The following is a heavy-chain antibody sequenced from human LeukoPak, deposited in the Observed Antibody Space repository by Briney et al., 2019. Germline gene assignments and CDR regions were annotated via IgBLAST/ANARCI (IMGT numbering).Heavy chain of an antibody. CDR1: GGSISSYY. CDR3: ARVPTVTFFAY. V-gene: IGHV4-59*12. Sequence: SETLSLTCTVSGGSISSYYWSWIRQPPGKGLEWIGYIYYSGSTNYNPSLKSRVTISVDTSKNQFSLKLSSVTAADTAVYYCARVPTVTFFAYWGQGPLVPVSS. CDR2: IYYSGST. D-gene: IGHD4-17*01. J-gene: IGHJ4*02.